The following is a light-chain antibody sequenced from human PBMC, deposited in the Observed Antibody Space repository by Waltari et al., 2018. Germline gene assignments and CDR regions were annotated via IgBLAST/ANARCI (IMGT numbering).Light chain of an antibody. Sequence: DIVMTQSPLSLPVTPGEPASISCRSSQSLLHSNGYNYLDWYPQKPGQSPQLLIYLGSNRASGVPERFSGSGSGTDFTLKISGVEAEDVGVYCCMQALQTPWTFGQGTKVEIK. CDR1: QSLLHSNGYNY. J-gene: IGKJ1*01. V-gene: IGKV2-28*01. CDR2: LGS. CDR3: MQALQTPWT.